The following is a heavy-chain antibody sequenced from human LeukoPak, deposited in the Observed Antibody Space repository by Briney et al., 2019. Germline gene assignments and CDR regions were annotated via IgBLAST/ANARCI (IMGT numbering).Heavy chain of an antibody. CDR1: GFTFSSYA. J-gene: IGHJ4*02. Sequence: GSLRLSCAASGFTFSSYAMSWVRQAPGKGLEWVSAISGSGGSTYYADSVKGRFTISRDNSKNTLYLQMNSLRAEDTAVYYCAKPQYSYGDFDYWGQGTLVTVSS. CDR2: ISGSGGST. D-gene: IGHD5-18*01. V-gene: IGHV3-23*01. CDR3: AKPQYSYGDFDY.